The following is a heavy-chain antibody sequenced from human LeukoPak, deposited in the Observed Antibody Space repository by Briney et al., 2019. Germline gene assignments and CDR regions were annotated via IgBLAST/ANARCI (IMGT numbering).Heavy chain of an antibody. D-gene: IGHD3-10*01. V-gene: IGHV1-3*01. J-gene: IGHJ4*02. CDR2: INAGNGNT. Sequence: GASVKVSCKASRCTFTSYAVHWVRQAPGQRLEWMGWINAGNGNTKYSQKFQGRVTITRDTSASTAYMELSSLRSEDTAVYYCARDLDFYGSGSYVYWGQGTLVTVSS. CDR3: ARDLDFYGSGSYVY. CDR1: RCTFTSYA.